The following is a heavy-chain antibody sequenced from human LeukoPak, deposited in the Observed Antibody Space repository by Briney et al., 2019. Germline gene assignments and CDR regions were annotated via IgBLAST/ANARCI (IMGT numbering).Heavy chain of an antibody. D-gene: IGHD3-22*01. Sequence: ASAKVSCKASGYTFTSYGISWVRQAPGQGLEYMGWIDTNTVNPTYAQGFTGRFVFSLDISVSTAYLQISSLKAEDSAIYFCANCYDSSGFFAYWGQGTLVTVSS. J-gene: IGHJ4*02. V-gene: IGHV7-4-1*02. CDR2: IDTNTVNP. CDR3: ANCYDSSGFFAY. CDR1: GYTFTSYG.